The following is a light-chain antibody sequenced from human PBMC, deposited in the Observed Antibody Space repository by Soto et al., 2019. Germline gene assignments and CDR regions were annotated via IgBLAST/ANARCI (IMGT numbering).Light chain of an antibody. CDR1: QAIRND. Sequence: DIQMTQSPSSLSAPVGDRVTITCRASQAIRNDLAWYQQKPGRAPKRLIYGSSSLQSGVPSRFSGRGSGTEFTLTISSLQPEDFATYYCLQHNVFPRTFGQGTKVDIK. J-gene: IGKJ1*01. V-gene: IGKV1-17*01. CDR2: GSS. CDR3: LQHNVFPRT.